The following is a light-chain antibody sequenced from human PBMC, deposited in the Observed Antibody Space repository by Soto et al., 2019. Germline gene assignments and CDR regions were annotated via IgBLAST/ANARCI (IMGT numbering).Light chain of an antibody. J-gene: IGKJ2*01. CDR2: DDF. CDR3: QQYGDTPET. CDR1: QAVSTSS. Sequence: EIVLTQSPATLSLSPGERVTVSCRASQAVSTSSFAWYQQKPGQAPRLLFYDDFSRATGVPDRFSVSGSGTDFTLTISGLEPEDFAVYFCQQYGDTPETFGQGTKLEIK. V-gene: IGKV3-20*01.